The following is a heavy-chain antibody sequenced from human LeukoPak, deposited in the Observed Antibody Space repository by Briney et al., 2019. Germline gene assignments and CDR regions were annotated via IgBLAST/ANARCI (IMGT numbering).Heavy chain of an antibody. J-gene: IGHJ6*02. V-gene: IGHV1-2*02. Sequence: ASVKVSCKASGYTFTGYYMHWVRQAPGQGLEWMGWINPNSGGTNYAQKFQGRVTTTRDTSISTAYMELSRLKSDDTAVYYCARNVLLWFGESSYGMDVWGQGTTVTVSS. CDR3: ARNVLLWFGESSYGMDV. CDR2: INPNSGGT. CDR1: GYTFTGYY. D-gene: IGHD3-10*01.